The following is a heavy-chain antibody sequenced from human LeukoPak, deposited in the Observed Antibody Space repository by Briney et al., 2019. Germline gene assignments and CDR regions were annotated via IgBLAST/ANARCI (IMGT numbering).Heavy chain of an antibody. V-gene: IGHV3-23*01. D-gene: IGHD5-18*01. CDR3: AKDLSDPVMVIDS. CDR2: ISGSGGST. J-gene: IGHJ4*02. CDR1: GFTFSSYG. Sequence: GGSLRLSCAASGFTFSSYGMSWVRQAPGKGLEWVSGISGSGGSTYYADSVKGRFTISRDNSKNTLYLQMNSLRAEDTAVYYCAKDLSDPVMVIDSWGQGTLVTVST.